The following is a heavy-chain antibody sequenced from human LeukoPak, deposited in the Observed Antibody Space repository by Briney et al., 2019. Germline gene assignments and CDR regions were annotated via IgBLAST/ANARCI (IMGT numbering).Heavy chain of an antibody. V-gene: IGHV4-34*01. CDR2: INHSGST. CDR3: ARSLGKGNWFDP. J-gene: IGHJ5*02. CDR1: GGSFSGYY. Sequence: SETLSLTCAVYGGSFSGYYWSWIRQPPGKGLEWIGEINHSGSTNYNPSLKSRVTISVDTSKNQFSLKLSSVTAADTAVYYCARSLGKGNWFDPWGQGTLVTVSS. D-gene: IGHD7-27*01.